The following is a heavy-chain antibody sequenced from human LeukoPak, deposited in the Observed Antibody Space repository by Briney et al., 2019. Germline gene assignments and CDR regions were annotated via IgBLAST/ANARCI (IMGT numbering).Heavy chain of an antibody. J-gene: IGHJ6*03. CDR3: ARDAASPLWFGNYYYMDV. D-gene: IGHD3-10*01. CDR2: ISHSGRT. CDR1: GYYVSSGYY. V-gene: IGHV4-38-2*02. Sequence: PSETLSLTCTVSGYYVSSGYYWAWIRQPPGKGLEWIGSISHSGRTYYNPSLKSRVTISVDTSKNQFSLKLSSVTAADTAVYYCARDAASPLWFGNYYYMDVWGKGTTVTISS.